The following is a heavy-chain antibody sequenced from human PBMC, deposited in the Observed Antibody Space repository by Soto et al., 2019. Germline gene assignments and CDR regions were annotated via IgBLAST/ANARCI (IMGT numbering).Heavy chain of an antibody. J-gene: IGHJ5*02. CDR1: GYTFTSYG. Sequence: NARASVKVSCKASGYTFTSYGISWVRQAPGQGLEWMGWISAYNGNTNYAQRLQGRVTMTTDTSTSTAYMELRSLRSDDTAVYYCARITTVQRNWFDPWGQGTLVTVSS. CDR2: ISAYNGNT. CDR3: ARITTVQRNWFDP. V-gene: IGHV1-18*01. D-gene: IGHD4-4*01.